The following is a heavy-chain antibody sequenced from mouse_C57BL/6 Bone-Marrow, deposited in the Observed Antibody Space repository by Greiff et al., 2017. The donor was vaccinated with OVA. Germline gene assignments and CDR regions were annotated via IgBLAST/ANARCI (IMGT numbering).Heavy chain of an antibody. D-gene: IGHD2-4*01. CDR2: IDPETGGT. CDR3: TRTGGVYYDYDEAMDY. CDR1: GYTFTDYE. Sequence: QVQLQQSGAELVRPGASVTLSCKASGYTFTDYEMHWVKQTPVHGLEWIGAIDPETGGTAYNQKFKGKAILTADKSSSTAYMELRSLTSEDSAVYYCTRTGGVYYDYDEAMDYWGQGTSVTVSS. J-gene: IGHJ4*01. V-gene: IGHV1-15*01.